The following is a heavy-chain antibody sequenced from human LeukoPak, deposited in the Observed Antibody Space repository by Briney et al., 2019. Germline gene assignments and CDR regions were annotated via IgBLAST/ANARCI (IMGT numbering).Heavy chain of an antibody. V-gene: IGHV3-30*02. CDR3: AEPMVAVAALYYYYYYMDV. CDR1: GFTFSAYG. D-gene: IGHD6-19*01. J-gene: IGHJ6*03. Sequence: GGSLRLSCAASGFTFSAYGMHWVRQTPGKGLEWVAFIRFDGSNKYYADSVKGRFTISRDNSKNTLYLQMNSLRAEDTAVYYCAEPMVAVAALYYYYYYMDVWGKGTTVTISS. CDR2: IRFDGSNK.